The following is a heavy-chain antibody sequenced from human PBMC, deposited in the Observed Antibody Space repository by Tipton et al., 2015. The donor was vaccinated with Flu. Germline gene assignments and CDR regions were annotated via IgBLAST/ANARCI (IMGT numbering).Heavy chain of an antibody. Sequence: TLSLTCAVSGFSISSGYYWAWIRQPPGKGLEWIGNIYQSGGTYYSPSLKSRVTISVDTSKNQFSLKLSSVTAADTAVYYCAPTPGAMADNPGYYYGMEVRGQGTPVTVSS. J-gene: IGHJ6*02. V-gene: IGHV4-38-2*01. CDR2: IYQSGGT. CDR3: APTPGAMADNPGYYYGMEV. D-gene: IGHD1-14*01. CDR1: GFSISSGYY.